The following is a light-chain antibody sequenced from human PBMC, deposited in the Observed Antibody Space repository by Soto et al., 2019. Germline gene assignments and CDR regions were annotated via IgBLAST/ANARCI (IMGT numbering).Light chain of an antibody. CDR2: SNN. CDR1: SSNIGSNT. J-gene: IGLJ2*01. Sequence: QSVLTQPPSASGTPGQRVTISCPGSSSNIGSNTVNWYQQLPGTAPKLLIYSNNQRPSGVPDRFSGSKSGTSASLAISGLQSEDEADYYCAAWGDSLNGPVFGGGTKVTVL. CDR3: AAWGDSLNGPV. V-gene: IGLV1-44*01.